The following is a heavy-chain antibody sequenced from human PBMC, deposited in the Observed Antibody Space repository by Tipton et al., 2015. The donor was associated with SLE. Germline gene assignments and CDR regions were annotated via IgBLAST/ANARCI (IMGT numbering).Heavy chain of an antibody. CDR2: IYYSGST. V-gene: IGHV4-59*11. J-gene: IGHJ3*02. CDR3: AGRYYDFWSGYYSDALDI. D-gene: IGHD3-3*01. CDR1: GGSISSHY. Sequence: TLSLTCTVSGGSISSHYWSWIRQPPGKGLEWIGYIYYSGSTNYNPSLKSRVTISVDTSKNQFSLKLSSVTAADTAVYYCAGRYYDFWSGYYSDALDIWGQGTMVTVSS.